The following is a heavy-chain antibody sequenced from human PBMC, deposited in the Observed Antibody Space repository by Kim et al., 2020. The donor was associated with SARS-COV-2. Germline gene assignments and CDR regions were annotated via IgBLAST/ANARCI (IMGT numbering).Heavy chain of an antibody. CDR3: ARGQGWLPNYYYYGMDV. CDR1: GGSFSGYY. J-gene: IGHJ6*02. V-gene: IGHV4-34*01. D-gene: IGHD5-12*01. Sequence: SQTLSLTCAVYGGSFSGYYWSWIRQPPGKGLEWIGEINHSGSTNYNPSLKSRVTISVDTSKNQFSLKLSSVTAADTAVYYCARGQGWLPNYYYYGMDVWGQGTTVTVSS. CDR2: INHSGST.